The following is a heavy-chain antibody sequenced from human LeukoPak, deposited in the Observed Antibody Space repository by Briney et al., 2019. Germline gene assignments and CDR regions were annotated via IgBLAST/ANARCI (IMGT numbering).Heavy chain of an antibody. CDR1: GVSFRDYT. J-gene: IGHJ4*02. CDR2: IIPISGTT. V-gene: IGHV1-69*05. D-gene: IGHD2-21*02. Sequence: SVKVSCKASGVSFRDYTINWVRQAPGQGLEWMGAIIPISGTTNYAQRLQGRVTLTMDDSATTAFMEMNSLRAEDTAVYYCARGYCGGDCYYPLYFDSWGQGTLVTVSS. CDR3: ARGYCGGDCYYPLYFDS.